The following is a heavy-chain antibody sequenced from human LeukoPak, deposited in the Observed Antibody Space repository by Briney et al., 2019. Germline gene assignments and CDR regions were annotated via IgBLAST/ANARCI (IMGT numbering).Heavy chain of an antibody. Sequence: GGSLRLSCAASGFTFSTYCMSWVRQAPGKGLEWVANIKQDGSEKYYVDSVKGRFTISRGNAKNSLYLQMNSLRAEDTAVYYCARDTREGVSYYDFWSGYWEGFDPWGQGTLVTVSS. D-gene: IGHD3-3*01. CDR3: ARDTREGVSYYDFWSGYWEGFDP. CDR2: IKQDGSEK. J-gene: IGHJ5*02. V-gene: IGHV3-7*01. CDR1: GFTFSTYC.